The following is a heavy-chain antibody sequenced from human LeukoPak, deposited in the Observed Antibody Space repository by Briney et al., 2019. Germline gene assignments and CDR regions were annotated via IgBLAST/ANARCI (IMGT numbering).Heavy chain of an antibody. CDR1: GFTFSSYG. Sequence: GGSLRLSCAASGFTFSSYGMHWVRQAPGKGLEWVAVISYDGSNKYYADSVKGRFTISRDNSKNTLYLQMNSLRAEDTAVYYCATYKGYCSGGSCFRLDYWGQGTLVTVSS. CDR3: ATYKGYCSGGSCFRLDY. CDR2: ISYDGSNK. V-gene: IGHV3-30*03. J-gene: IGHJ4*02. D-gene: IGHD2-15*01.